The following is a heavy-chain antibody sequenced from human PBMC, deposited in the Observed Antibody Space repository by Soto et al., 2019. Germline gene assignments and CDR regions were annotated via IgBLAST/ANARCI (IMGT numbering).Heavy chain of an antibody. CDR1: GYTIISYA. V-gene: IGHV1-3*01. CDR3: ARKLQGLYCFDY. CDR2: INAGNGNT. Sequence: AAAKVSRQVSGYTIISYAIHLLRPAPGQRLEWIGWINAGNGNTKYSKQFQGRVIFTRDTSASTAYLELTSLRSEDTAVYCCARKLQGLYCFDYWGQGTQVTVSS. J-gene: IGHJ4*02. D-gene: IGHD2-15*01.